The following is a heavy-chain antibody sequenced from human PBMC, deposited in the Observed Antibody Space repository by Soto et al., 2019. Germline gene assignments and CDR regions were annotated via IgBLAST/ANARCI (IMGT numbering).Heavy chain of an antibody. Sequence: GGSLRLSCAASGFTFNSYAMNWVRQAPGKGLEWVTTINGGSTPCYADSVKGRFTISRDNSRNTLYLQMNSLRAEDTAVYYCAKDKDWSGVYGMDVWGQGTTVTVSS. J-gene: IGHJ6*02. D-gene: IGHD3-3*01. V-gene: IGHV3-23*01. CDR2: INGGSTP. CDR3: AKDKDWSGVYGMDV. CDR1: GFTFNSYA.